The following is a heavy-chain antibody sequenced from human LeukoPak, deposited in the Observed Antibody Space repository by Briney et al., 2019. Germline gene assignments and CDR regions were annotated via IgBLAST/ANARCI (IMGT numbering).Heavy chain of an antibody. CDR1: GFTFTNYW. CDR3: ARNYYYYYYMDV. CDR2: INSDGSST. J-gene: IGHJ6*03. V-gene: IGHV3-74*01. Sequence: GGSLRLSCEASGFTFTNYWLHWVRQAPGKGLVWVSRINSDGSSTTYADSVKGRFTISRDNARNALYLQKNSLRAEDTAVYYCARNYYYYYYMDVWGKGTTVTVSS.